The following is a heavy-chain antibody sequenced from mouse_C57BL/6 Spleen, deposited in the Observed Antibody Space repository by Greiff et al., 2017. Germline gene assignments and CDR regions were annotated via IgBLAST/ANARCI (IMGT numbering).Heavy chain of an antibody. V-gene: IGHV1-80*01. Sequence: VKVVQSGAELVKPGASVKISCKASGYAFTSYWMNWVKQRPGKGLEWFGQIYPGDGDTNYNGKFKGKATLTADKSSSTAYMRLSSLTSEASAVYCCARLDPIYDGCYVLGYWGRGTTLTVSS. D-gene: IGHD2-3*01. J-gene: IGHJ2*01. CDR3: ARLDPIYDGCYVLGY. CDR1: GYAFTSYW. CDR2: IYPGDGDT.